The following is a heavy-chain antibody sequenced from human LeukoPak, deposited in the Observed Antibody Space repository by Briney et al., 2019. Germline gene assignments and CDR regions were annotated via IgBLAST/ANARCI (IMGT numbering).Heavy chain of an antibody. CDR1: GFTVRDSY. D-gene: IGHD6-13*01. V-gene: IGHV3-30*03. CDR2: ISYDGRNK. Sequence: QSGGSLRLSCAASGFTVRDSYMSWVRQAPGKGLGWVAVISYDGRNKYYADSVKGRFTISRDNSKNTLYLQMNSLRAEDTAVYYCARETSFGQQLVPSEYWGQGTLVTVSS. J-gene: IGHJ4*02. CDR3: ARETSFGQQLVPSEY.